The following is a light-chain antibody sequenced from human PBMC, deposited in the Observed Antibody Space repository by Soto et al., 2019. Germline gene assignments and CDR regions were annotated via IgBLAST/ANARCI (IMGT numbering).Light chain of an antibody. V-gene: IGLV2-11*01. CDR3: CSYAGRYTYV. J-gene: IGLJ1*01. Sequence: QSVLTQPRSVSGSPGQSVTISCTGASSDVGGYNYVSWYQQHPGKDPKLMIYDVSKRPSGVPDRSSGSKSGNTASLTISGLQTEDEADYYCCSYAGRYTYVFGTGTKVTV. CDR2: DVS. CDR1: SSDVGGYNY.